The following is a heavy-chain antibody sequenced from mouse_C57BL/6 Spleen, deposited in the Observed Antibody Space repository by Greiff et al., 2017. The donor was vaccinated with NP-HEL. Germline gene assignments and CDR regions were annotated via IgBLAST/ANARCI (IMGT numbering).Heavy chain of an antibody. V-gene: IGHV1-9*01. D-gene: IGHD1-1*01. CDR1: GYTFTGYW. J-gene: IGHJ2*01. Sequence: QVQLQQSGAELMKPGASVKLSCKATGYTFTGYWIEWVKQRPGHGLEWIGEILPGSGSTNYNEKFKGKATFTADTSSNTAYMQLSSLTTEDSAIYYGARGGITTVIAHYFDYWGQGTTLTVSS. CDR2: ILPGSGST. CDR3: ARGGITTVIAHYFDY.